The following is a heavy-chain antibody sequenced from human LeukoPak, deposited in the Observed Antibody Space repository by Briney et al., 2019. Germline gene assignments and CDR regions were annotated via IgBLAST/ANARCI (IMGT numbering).Heavy chain of an antibody. Sequence: ASVKVSCKASGYTFTGYYMHWVRQAPGQGLEWMGWINPNSGGTNYAQKFQGRVTMTRDTSISTAYMELSRLRSDDTAVYYCARDGGSSSPANFDYWGQRTLVTVSS. CDR2: INPNSGGT. J-gene: IGHJ4*02. CDR3: ARDGGSSSPANFDY. CDR1: GYTFTGYY. V-gene: IGHV1-2*02. D-gene: IGHD6-13*01.